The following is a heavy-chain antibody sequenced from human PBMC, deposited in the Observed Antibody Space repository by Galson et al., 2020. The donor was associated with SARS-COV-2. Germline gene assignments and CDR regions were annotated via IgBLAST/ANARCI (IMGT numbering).Heavy chain of an antibody. CDR2: ISGTSTNI. J-gene: IGHJ4*02. D-gene: IGHD5-18*01. CDR1: GFTFSSYS. CDR3: TRERGYSYGYSEY. V-gene: IGHV3-21*06. Sequence: GESLKISCAASGFTFSSYSMNWVRQAPGKGLEWVSSISGTSTNIYYADSVKGRFTISRDNAKNSLYLQMNSLGTEDTAVYYCTRERGYSYGYSEYWGQGTLVTVSS.